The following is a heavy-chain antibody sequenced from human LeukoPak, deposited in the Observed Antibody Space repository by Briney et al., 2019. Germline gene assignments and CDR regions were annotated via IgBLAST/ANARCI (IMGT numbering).Heavy chain of an antibody. Sequence: AQTLSFTCTVSGGSSSSGGYSWCWIRQHPGKCLEWIGYIYYSESTYYNPSLKSRVTISADTSKNQFSLKLSSVTAADTAVYYCARGYSSGWYQNWFDPWGQGTLVTVSS. D-gene: IGHD6-19*01. CDR3: ARGYSSGWYQNWFDP. CDR1: GGSSSSGGYS. CDR2: IYYSEST. J-gene: IGHJ5*02. V-gene: IGHV4-31*03.